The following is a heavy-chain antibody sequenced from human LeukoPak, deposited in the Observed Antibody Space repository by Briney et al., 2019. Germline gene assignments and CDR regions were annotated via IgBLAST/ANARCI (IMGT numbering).Heavy chain of an antibody. CDR3: ARDSGGSYYFDY. V-gene: IGHV4-4*02. CDR1: GGSISSSNW. J-gene: IGHJ4*02. CDR2: IYHSGST. D-gene: IGHD1-26*01. Sequence: PSETLSLTCAVSGGSISSSNWWSWVRQPPGKGLEWIGEIYHSGSTNYNPSLKSRVTIPVDKSKNQFSLELSSVTAADTAVYYCARDSGGSYYFDYWGQGTLVTVSS.